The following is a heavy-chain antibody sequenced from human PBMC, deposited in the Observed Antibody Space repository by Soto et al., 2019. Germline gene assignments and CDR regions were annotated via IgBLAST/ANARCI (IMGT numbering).Heavy chain of an antibody. V-gene: IGHV3-30*18. Sequence: GGSLRLSCAASGFPFSSYGMHWVRQAPGKGLEWVAVISYDGSNKYYADSVKGRFTGSRDNSKNTVYLQMNSLRAEDTALYYCAKVAQGEPLISDYGMDVWGQGPTVTVYS. J-gene: IGHJ6*02. CDR3: AKVAQGEPLISDYGMDV. D-gene: IGHD2-21*01. CDR2: ISYDGSNK. CDR1: GFPFSSYG.